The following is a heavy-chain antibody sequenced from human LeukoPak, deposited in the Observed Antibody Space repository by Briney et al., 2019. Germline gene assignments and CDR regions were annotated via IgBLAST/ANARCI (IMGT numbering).Heavy chain of an antibody. Sequence: GGSLRLSCAASGFTFSSYAMSWVRQAPGKGLEWVSAISGSGGSTYYADSVKGRFTISRDNSKKTVYLQMNSLRVEDTAVYYCAKGKINHDGAFDFWGQGTMVTVSS. D-gene: IGHD3-16*01. CDR3: AKGKINHDGAFDF. J-gene: IGHJ3*01. CDR1: GFTFSSYA. CDR2: ISGSGGST. V-gene: IGHV3-23*01.